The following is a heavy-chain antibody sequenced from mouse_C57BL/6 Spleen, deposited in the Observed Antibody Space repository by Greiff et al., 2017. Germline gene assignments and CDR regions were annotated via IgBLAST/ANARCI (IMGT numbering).Heavy chain of an antibody. V-gene: IGHV1-81*01. D-gene: IGHD1-1*01. J-gene: IGHJ1*03. CDR1: GYTFTSYG. Sequence: QVQLKESGAELARPGASVKLSCKASGYTFTSYGISWVKQRTGQGLEWIGEIYPRSGNTSYNEKFKGKATLTADNSSSTAYMELRSLTSEDSAVYFCASPSYYGSSPLYWYFDVWGTGTTVTVSA. CDR2: IYPRSGNT. CDR3: ASPSYYGSSPLYWYFDV.